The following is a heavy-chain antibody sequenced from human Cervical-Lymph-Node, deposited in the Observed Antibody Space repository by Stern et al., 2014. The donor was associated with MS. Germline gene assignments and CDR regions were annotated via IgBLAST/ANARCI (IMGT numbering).Heavy chain of an antibody. CDR2: IKRDGGET. J-gene: IGHJ5*01. D-gene: IGHD6-19*01. V-gene: IGHV3-7*01. Sequence: EVQLVESGGGLVQPGGSQRLSCVASGSTFSTSWMSWVRQAPGKGLEWVANIKRDGGETYYFDPVKGRFTISRDNAKISLYLEMNSLRAEDTAVYYCTRFLQSGWSDLFDSWGRGTLVTVSS. CDR3: TRFLQSGWSDLFDS. CDR1: GSTFSTSW.